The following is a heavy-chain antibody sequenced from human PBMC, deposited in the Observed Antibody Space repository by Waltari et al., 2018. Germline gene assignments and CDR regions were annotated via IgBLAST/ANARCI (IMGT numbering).Heavy chain of an antibody. V-gene: IGHV4-4*02. CDR2: VQGSGKS. D-gene: IGHD2-15*01. Sequence: QLKLQESGPGLVKPSGTLSLTCGVSGDSMSSTYWWSWVRQTPGKGLEWIGQVQGSGKSNYNPSFAGRVIVSLDTDNNQFSLDVASATAADTAIYYCARDRGRGLYLDSWGPGMLVTVSP. CDR1: GDSMSSTYW. J-gene: IGHJ4*02. CDR3: ARDRGRGLYLDS.